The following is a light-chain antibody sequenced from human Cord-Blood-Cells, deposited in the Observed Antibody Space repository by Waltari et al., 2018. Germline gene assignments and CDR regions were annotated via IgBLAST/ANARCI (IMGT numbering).Light chain of an antibody. CDR3: CSYAGSWV. Sequence: QSALTQPRSVSGSPGQSVTISCTGTSSDVGGYNYVSWYQQHPGNAPKRMMYDVSKPPSRLPYRFSDSKSGNTASLTISGLQAEDEADYYCCSYAGSWVFGGGTKLTVL. CDR2: DVS. CDR1: SSDVGGYNY. V-gene: IGLV2-11*01. J-gene: IGLJ3*02.